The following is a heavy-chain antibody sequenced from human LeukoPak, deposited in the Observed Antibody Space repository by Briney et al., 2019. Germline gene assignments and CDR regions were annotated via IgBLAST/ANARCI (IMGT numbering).Heavy chain of an antibody. D-gene: IGHD6-13*01. V-gene: IGHV4-59*01. CDR1: GGSISNNY. CDR2: IYYTGST. J-gene: IGHJ4*02. CDR3: AKARDSNIWYPFDY. Sequence: SETLSLTCTVSGGSISNNYWNWIRLPPGKGLEWIGYIYYTGSTHYNPSLKSRVTISLDTSKSQFSLKLTSVTAADTAVYYCAKARDSNIWYPFDYWGQGTLVAVSA.